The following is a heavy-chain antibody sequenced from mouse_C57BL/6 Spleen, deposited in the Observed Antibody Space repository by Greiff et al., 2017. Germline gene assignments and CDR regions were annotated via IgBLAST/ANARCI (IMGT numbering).Heavy chain of an antibody. CDR1: GFTFSSYA. J-gene: IGHJ2*01. V-gene: IGHV5-4*01. CDR2: ISDGGSYT. Sequence: EVMLVESGGGLVKPGGSLKLSCAASGFTFSSYAMSWVRQTPEKRLEWVATISDGGSYTYYPDNVKGRFTISRDNAKNNLYLQMSHLKSEDTAMYYCAREVYGSSSYYFDYWGQGTTLTVSS. D-gene: IGHD1-1*01. CDR3: AREVYGSSSYYFDY.